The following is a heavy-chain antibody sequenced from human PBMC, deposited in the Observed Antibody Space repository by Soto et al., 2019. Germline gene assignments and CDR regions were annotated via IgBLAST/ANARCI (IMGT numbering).Heavy chain of an antibody. CDR3: AKSPHCSGGSCYLFDY. V-gene: IGHV3-30*18. J-gene: IGHJ4*02. CDR1: GFTFSSYD. D-gene: IGHD2-15*01. CDR2: ISYDGSNK. Sequence: QVQLVESGGGVVQPGRSLRLSCAASGFTFSSYDIHWVRQAPGKGLEWVAVISYDGSNKSYVDSVQGRFTISRDNSKNPMFRQMNSLRTEDTAVYYCAKSPHCSGGSCYLFDYWGQGTLVTVSS.